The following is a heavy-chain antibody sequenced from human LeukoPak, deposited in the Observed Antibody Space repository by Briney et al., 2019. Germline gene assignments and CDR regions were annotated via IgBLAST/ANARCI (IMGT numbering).Heavy chain of an antibody. CDR2: MKTGGTRI. J-gene: IGHJ4*02. Sequence: QTGGSLRLSCAASGFRFSNSWMYWVRQGPGKGPVWVSRMKTGGTRIEYADSVKGRFTISRDNAKNTLFLQMSSLRVEDTAVYYCARGADHGGSYYPDWGQGTRVTVSS. V-gene: IGHV3-74*01. CDR3: ARGADHGGSYYPD. D-gene: IGHD3-10*01. CDR1: GFRFSNSW.